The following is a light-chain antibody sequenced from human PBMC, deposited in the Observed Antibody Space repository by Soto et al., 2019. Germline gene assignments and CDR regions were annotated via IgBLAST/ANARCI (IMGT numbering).Light chain of an antibody. Sequence: DIQMTQSPSSLSASVGDRVTITCRASQGISNYFAWYQQKPGKVPKILIYAASTLQSAVPSRFSGSRSCADYTLTISSLQLEDVGTYYCQEYHSAPYTFGQGTKVEIK. V-gene: IGKV1-27*01. CDR2: AAS. J-gene: IGKJ1*01. CDR1: QGISNY. CDR3: QEYHSAPYT.